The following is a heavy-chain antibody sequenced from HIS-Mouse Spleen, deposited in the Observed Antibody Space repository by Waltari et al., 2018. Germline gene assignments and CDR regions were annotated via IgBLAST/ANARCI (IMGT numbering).Heavy chain of an antibody. CDR3: AREIPYSSSWYDWYFDL. J-gene: IGHJ2*01. Sequence: QLQLQESGPGLVKPSETLSLTCTVSGGSISSSSYYWGWIRQPPGKGLEWIGSISYSGSTYYNPSLKSRVTISVDTYKNQFSLKLSSVTAADTAVYYCAREIPYSSSWYDWYFDLWGRGTLVTVSS. CDR1: GGSISSSSYY. D-gene: IGHD6-13*01. V-gene: IGHV4-39*07. CDR2: ISYSGST.